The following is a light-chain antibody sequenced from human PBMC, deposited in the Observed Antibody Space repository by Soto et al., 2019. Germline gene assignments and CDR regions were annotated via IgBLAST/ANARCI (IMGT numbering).Light chain of an antibody. J-gene: IGLJ1*01. V-gene: IGLV1-40*01. Sequence: QSVLTQPPSVSGAPGQRVTISCTGSSSNIGAGYDVHWYQQLPRTAPKLLIYGNSNRPSGVPDRFSGSKSGTSASLAITGLQAEDEADYYCQSYDSSLSCVFGTGTKLTVL. CDR1: SSNIGAGYD. CDR2: GNS. CDR3: QSYDSSLSCV.